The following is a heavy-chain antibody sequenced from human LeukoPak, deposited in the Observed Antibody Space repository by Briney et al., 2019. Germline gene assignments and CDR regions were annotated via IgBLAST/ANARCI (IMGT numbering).Heavy chain of an antibody. CDR1: GFIFTNYF. D-gene: IGHD6-6*01. CDR2: IKHDGSKK. J-gene: IGHJ4*02. Sequence: GGSLRLSCAASGFIFTNYFMSWVRQAPGKGLEWVASIKHDGSKKYYVDSVRGRFTISRDNTKNSLYLQMSSLRAEDTAVYYCARLTQLARGRYWGQGTLVTVSS. V-gene: IGHV3-7*01. CDR3: ARLTQLARGRY.